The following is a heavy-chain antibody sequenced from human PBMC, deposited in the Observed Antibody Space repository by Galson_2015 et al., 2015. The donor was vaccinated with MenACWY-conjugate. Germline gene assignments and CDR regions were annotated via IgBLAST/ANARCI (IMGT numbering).Heavy chain of an antibody. CDR2: IKKDGSEK. J-gene: IGHJ6*02. CDR1: GFTFRNYW. Sequence: SLRLSCAVSGFTFRNYWMTWVRQAPGKGLEWVASIKKDGSEKYYVDSVKGRFTISRDNTKNSMYLEMNSLRAEDTAVYYCARGHYGMDVWSQGTTVTASS. V-gene: IGHV3-7*03. CDR3: ARGHYGMDV.